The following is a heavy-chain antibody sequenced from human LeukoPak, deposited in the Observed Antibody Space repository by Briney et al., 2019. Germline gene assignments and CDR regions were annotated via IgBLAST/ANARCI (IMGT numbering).Heavy chain of an antibody. CDR1: GFTFSSFA. D-gene: IGHD3-16*02. CDR3: AKDVSEDYRVWGSYRSDS. J-gene: IGHJ4*02. V-gene: IGHV3-23*01. CDR2: VTGSGGTT. Sequence: GGSLRLSCEASGFTFSSFAMSWARQARGKGLEWVSSVTGSGGTTYYVDSVKGRFTIYRDHSRNTLYLQMNSLRAEDTAMYYCAKDVSEDYRVWGSYRSDSWGQGTLVTVSS.